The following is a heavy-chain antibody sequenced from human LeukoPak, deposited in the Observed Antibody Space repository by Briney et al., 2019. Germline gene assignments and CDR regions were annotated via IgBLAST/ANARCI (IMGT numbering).Heavy chain of an antibody. Sequence: GGSLRLSCAASGFNVSNHYMSRVRQAPGKGLEWVSIIYSGGTTHYAASVKGRFNISRDTSENTLYLQMNSLRDEDTAVYFCVRDQAYYGSGSYSWYFDLWGRGTLVTVSS. V-gene: IGHV3-66*01. CDR2: IYSGGTT. D-gene: IGHD3-10*01. CDR3: VRDQAYYGSGSYSWYFDL. CDR1: GFNVSNHY. J-gene: IGHJ2*01.